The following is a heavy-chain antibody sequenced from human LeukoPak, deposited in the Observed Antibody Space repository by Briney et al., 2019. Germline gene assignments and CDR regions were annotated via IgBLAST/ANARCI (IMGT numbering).Heavy chain of an antibody. D-gene: IGHD1-1*01. Sequence: RPGGSLRLSCAASGFTFSSYTMHWIRQAPGKGLEWVSSISGSNSYIFYADSVKGRFTVPRDNAKDSLYLQMNSLRAEDTAVYYCARALTTLTYEGYWGQGTLVTVSS. CDR2: ISGSNSYI. J-gene: IGHJ4*02. CDR1: GFTFSSYT. CDR3: ARALTTLTYEGY. V-gene: IGHV3-21*01.